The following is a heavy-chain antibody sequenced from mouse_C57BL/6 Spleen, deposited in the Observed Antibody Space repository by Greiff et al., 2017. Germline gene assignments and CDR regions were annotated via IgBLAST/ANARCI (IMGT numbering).Heavy chain of an antibody. D-gene: IGHD1-1*01. CDR1: GYTFTSYD. V-gene: IGHV1-85*01. Sequence: VQLQQSGPELVKPGASVKLSCKASGYTFTSYDINWVKQRPGQGLEWIGWIYPRDGSTKYNEKFKGKATLTVDTSSSTAYMELHSLTSEDSAVYFCARDYYYGSSVWFAYWGQGTLVTVSA. CDR2: IYPRDGST. J-gene: IGHJ3*01. CDR3: ARDYYYGSSVWFAY.